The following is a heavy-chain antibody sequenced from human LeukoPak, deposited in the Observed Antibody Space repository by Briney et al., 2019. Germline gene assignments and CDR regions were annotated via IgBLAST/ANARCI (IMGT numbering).Heavy chain of an antibody. CDR1: GFTFSTYT. V-gene: IGHV3-53*01. Sequence: GGSLRLSCAASGFTFSTYTMSWVRQAPGKGLEWVSVIYSGGSTYYADSVKGRFTISRDNSKNTLYLQMNSLRAEDTAVYYCASLLAAIPDWGQGTLVTVSS. CDR2: IYSGGST. J-gene: IGHJ4*02. CDR3: ASLLAAIPD. D-gene: IGHD2-21*02.